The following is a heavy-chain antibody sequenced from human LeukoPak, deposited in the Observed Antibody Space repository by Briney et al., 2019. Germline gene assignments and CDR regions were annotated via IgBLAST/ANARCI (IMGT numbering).Heavy chain of an antibody. CDR2: IYYSGNT. J-gene: IGHJ5*02. D-gene: IGHD6-13*01. Sequence: PSETLSLTCTVFGGSINGYYWSWIRQPPGEGLEWLGYIYYSGNTNYNPSLKSRVSISVDTSKNQFSLNLSSVTAADTAVYYCARLHFAAAEEFDPWGQGTLVTVSS. CDR3: ARLHFAAAEEFDP. CDR1: GGSINGYY. V-gene: IGHV4-59*08.